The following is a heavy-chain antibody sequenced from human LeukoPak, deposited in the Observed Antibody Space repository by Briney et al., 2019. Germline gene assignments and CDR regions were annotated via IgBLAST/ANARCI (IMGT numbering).Heavy chain of an antibody. CDR3: ARDNYGGYAFDI. CDR2: ISSSGTYI. D-gene: IGHD4/OR15-4a*01. CDR1: GFTFTGYW. J-gene: IGHJ3*02. Sequence: GGSLTLSCAASGFTFTGYWMHWVRQAPGKGLEWISSISSSGTYIYYADSVKGRFTISRDTAKNSLYLQMNSLRAEDTAVYYCARDNYGGYAFDIWGQGTMVTVSS. V-gene: IGHV3-21*01.